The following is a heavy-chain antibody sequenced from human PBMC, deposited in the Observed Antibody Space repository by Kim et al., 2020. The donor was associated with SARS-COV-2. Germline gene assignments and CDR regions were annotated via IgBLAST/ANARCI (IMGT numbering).Heavy chain of an antibody. CDR2: IWYDGSNK. J-gene: IGHJ4*02. V-gene: IGHV3-33*01. CDR3: ARDPRPYYYDSSGYRGPFFAY. CDR1: GFTFSSYG. D-gene: IGHD3-22*01. Sequence: GGSLRLSCAASGFTFSSYGMHWVRQAPGKGLEWVAVIWYDGSNKYYADSVKGRFTISRDNSKNTLYLQMNSLRAEDTAVYYCARDPRPYYYDSSGYRGPFFAYWGQGTLVTVSS.